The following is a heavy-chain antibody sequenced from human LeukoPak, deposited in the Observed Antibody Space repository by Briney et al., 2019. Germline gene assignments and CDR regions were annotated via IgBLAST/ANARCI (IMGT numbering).Heavy chain of an antibody. J-gene: IGHJ4*02. CDR2: INPNSGGT. V-gene: IGHV1-2*06. CDR3: ARELPYSSGWYDVY. CDR1: GYTFTGNY. D-gene: IGHD6-19*01. Sequence: ASVKVSCKASGYTFTGNYMHWVRQAPGQGLEGMGRINPNSGGTNYAQKFQGRVTMNRDTSISTAYMELSRLRSDDTAVYYCARELPYSSGWYDVYWGQGTLVTVSS.